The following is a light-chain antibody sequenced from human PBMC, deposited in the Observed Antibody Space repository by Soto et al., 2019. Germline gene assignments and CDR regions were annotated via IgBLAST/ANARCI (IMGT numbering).Light chain of an antibody. CDR2: DVS. J-gene: IGLJ1*01. CDR1: SSDVGGYNS. V-gene: IGLV2-14*03. CDR3: SSYTTSSTPHYV. Sequence: QSALAQPASVSGSPGQSITISCTGTSSDVGGYNSVSWYQHHPGKAPKLMIFDVSDRPSGVSSRFSGSKSGNTASLTISGLQAEDEADYYCSSYTTSSTPHYVFGPGTRSPS.